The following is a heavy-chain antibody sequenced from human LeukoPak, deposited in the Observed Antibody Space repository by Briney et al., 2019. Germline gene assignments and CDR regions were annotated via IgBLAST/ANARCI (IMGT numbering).Heavy chain of an antibody. D-gene: IGHD3-22*01. Sequence: PGRSLRLSCAASGFTFSSYSMNWVRQAPGKGLEWVSSISSSSSYIYYADSVKGRFTISRDNAKNSLYLQMNSLRAEDTAVYYCARENYYDSSGRYYFDYWGQGTLVTVSS. J-gene: IGHJ4*02. CDR3: ARENYYDSSGRYYFDY. CDR2: ISSSSSYI. CDR1: GFTFSSYS. V-gene: IGHV3-21*01.